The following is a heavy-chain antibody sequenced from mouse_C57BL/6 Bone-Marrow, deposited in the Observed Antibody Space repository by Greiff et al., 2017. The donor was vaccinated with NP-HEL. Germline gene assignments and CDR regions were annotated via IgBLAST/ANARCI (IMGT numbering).Heavy chain of an antibody. Sequence: QVQLKESGAELARPGASVKLSCKASGYTFTSYGISWVKQRTGQGLEWIGEIYPRSGNTYYNEKFKGKATLTADKSSSTAYMELRSLTSEDSAVYFCARMTDDYDIYAMDYWGQGTSVTVSS. CDR2: IYPRSGNT. J-gene: IGHJ4*01. V-gene: IGHV1-81*01. CDR3: ARMTDDYDIYAMDY. D-gene: IGHD2-4*01. CDR1: GYTFTSYG.